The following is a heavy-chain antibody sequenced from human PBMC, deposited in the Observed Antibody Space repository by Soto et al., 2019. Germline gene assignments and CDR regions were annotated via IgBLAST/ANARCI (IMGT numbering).Heavy chain of an antibody. CDR2: LGDAGGST. V-gene: IGHV3-23*01. J-gene: IGHJ2*01. Sequence: EVQLLESGGGLVQPGGSLRLSCAASGFTFSNYAMTWVRQAPGKGLEWVSALGDAGGSTYYADSVEGRFTVSRDNSKNTLYLQMNSLRADDTAIYYCAKTGCRGFFSDWYFDLWGRGTLVTVSS. CDR1: GFTFSNYA. CDR3: AKTGCRGFFSDWYFDL. D-gene: IGHD6-19*01.